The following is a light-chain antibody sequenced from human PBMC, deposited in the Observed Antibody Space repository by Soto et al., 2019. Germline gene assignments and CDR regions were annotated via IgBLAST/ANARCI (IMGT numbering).Light chain of an antibody. V-gene: IGKV3-11*01. CDR2: YTS. J-gene: IGKJ5*01. CDR3: QKYNSAPFT. Sequence: EIVLTQSPATLSSSPGETATLSCRASQYVGTRLAWYQHKPGQAPRLLIYYTSNRATGIPARFSGSGSGTDFTLTISSLQPEDVATYYCQKYNSAPFTFGQGTRLEIK. CDR1: QYVGTR.